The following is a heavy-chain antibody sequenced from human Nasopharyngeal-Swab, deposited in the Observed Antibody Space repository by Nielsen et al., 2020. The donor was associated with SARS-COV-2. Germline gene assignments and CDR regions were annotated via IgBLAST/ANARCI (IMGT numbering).Heavy chain of an antibody. D-gene: IGHD1-26*01. J-gene: IGHJ4*02. CDR3: AREASGSYLGGAYFDY. CDR1: GGSISSYY. Sequence: SETLSLTCTVSGGSISSYYWSWIRQPAGKGLGWIGRIYTSGSTNYNPSLKSRVTMSVDTSKNQFSLKLSSVTAADTAVYYCAREASGSYLGGAYFDYWGQGTLVTVSS. CDR2: IYTSGST. V-gene: IGHV4-4*07.